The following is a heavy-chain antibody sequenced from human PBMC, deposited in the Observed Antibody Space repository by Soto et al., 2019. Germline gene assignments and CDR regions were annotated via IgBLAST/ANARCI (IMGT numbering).Heavy chain of an antibody. V-gene: IGHV4-30-4*01. J-gene: IGHJ4*02. CDR3: VRYYGARVYFDE. CDR2: IYYSGST. D-gene: IGHD4-17*01. CDR1: GGSINNGDYY. Sequence: SGGSINNGDYYWSWIRQPPEKGLEWIGYIYYSGSTYYNPSLKSRVTISIDTSMNQFSLNLNSVTAADTAVYDCVRYYGARVYFDEWGQGSLVTGSS.